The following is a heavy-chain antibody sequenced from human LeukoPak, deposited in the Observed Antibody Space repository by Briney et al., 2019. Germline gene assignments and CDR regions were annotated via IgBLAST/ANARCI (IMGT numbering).Heavy chain of an antibody. V-gene: IGHV3-30*03. CDR2: ISSDGSNE. CDR3: ATGRGSSWYESLDY. D-gene: IGHD6-13*01. CDR1: GFTFSSHD. Sequence: GGSLRLSCAASGFTFSSHDMHWVRQAPGKGLEWVAVISSDGSNEDYADSVKGRFTISRDNSKNTLYLQVNTLRAEDTAVYYCATGRGSSWYESLDYWGQGTLVTVSS. J-gene: IGHJ4*02.